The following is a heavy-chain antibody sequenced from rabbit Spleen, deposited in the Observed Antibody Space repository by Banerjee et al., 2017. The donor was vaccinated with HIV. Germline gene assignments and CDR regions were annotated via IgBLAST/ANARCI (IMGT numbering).Heavy chain of an antibody. CDR2: INTATGKA. CDR1: GFSFGDRDV. Sequence: QSLEESGGDLVKPGASLTLTCTASGFSFGDRDVMCWVRQAPGKGLEWIACINTATGKAVYATWAKGRFTISRTSSTTVTLRMTSLTVADTATYFCARDTGSSFSSYGMDLWGPGTLVTVS. J-gene: IGHJ6*01. D-gene: IGHD8-1*01. CDR3: ARDTGSSFSSYGMDL. V-gene: IGHV1S40*01.